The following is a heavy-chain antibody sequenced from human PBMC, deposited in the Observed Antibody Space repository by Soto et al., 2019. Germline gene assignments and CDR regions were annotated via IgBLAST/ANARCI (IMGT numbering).Heavy chain of an antibody. CDR3: AKDFRTSSGWYLSKGLNFDY. Sequence: GGSLRLSCAASGFTFSSYAMSWVRQAPGKGLEWVSAISGSGGSTYYADSVKGRYTISRDNSKNTLYLQMNSLRAEDTAVYYCAKDFRTSSGWYLSKGLNFDYWGQGTLVTVSS. V-gene: IGHV3-23*01. J-gene: IGHJ4*02. CDR1: GFTFSSYA. CDR2: ISGSGGST. D-gene: IGHD6-19*01.